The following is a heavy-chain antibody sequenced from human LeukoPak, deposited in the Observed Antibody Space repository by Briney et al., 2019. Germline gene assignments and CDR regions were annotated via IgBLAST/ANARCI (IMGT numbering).Heavy chain of an antibody. D-gene: IGHD6-13*01. CDR3: AKDKVSSSWYYFDY. CDR1: GFTFSSYA. Sequence: PGGPLRLSCAAYGFTFSSYAMSWVRQAPGKGLEWVSEISGSGGSTYYADSVKGRFTISSDNSKNTLYLQMNSLRAEDTAVYYCAKDKVSSSWYYFDYWGQGTLVTVSS. CDR2: ISGSGGST. J-gene: IGHJ4*02. V-gene: IGHV3-23*01.